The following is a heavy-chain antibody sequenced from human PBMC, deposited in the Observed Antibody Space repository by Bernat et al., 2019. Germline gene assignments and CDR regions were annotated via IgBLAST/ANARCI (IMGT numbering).Heavy chain of an antibody. V-gene: IGHV3-49*04. D-gene: IGHD3-10*01. J-gene: IGHJ6*03. CDR1: GFTFGDYA. Sequence: EVQLVESGGGLVQPGRSLRLSCTASGFTFGDYAMSWVRQAPGKGLEWVGFIRSKAYGGTTEYAASVKGRFTISRDESKSIAYLQMNRLKSEDTAVYYCTSDWLVTMARDYYCYYMDVWGKGTTVTVSS. CDR3: TSDWLVTMARDYYCYYMDV. CDR2: IRSKAYGGTT.